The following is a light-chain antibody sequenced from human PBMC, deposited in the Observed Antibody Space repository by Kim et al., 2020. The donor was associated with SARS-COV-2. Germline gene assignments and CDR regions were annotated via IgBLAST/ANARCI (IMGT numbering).Light chain of an antibody. CDR2: DVS. CDR1: SSDVVGYNY. J-gene: IGLJ1*01. Sequence: QPLTPSGTGTSSDVVGYNYVSWYQPHPGKAPKLMIYDVSNRPSGVSNRFSGSKSGNTASLTISGLQAEDEADYYCSSYTSSSTLEVFGTGTKVTVL. V-gene: IGLV2-14*03. CDR3: SSYTSSSTLEV.